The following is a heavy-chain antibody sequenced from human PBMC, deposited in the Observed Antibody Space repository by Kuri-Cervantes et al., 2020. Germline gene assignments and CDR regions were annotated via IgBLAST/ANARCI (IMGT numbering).Heavy chain of an antibody. J-gene: IGHJ4*02. CDR3: ARGYSQGPSDFDY. CDR2: IYYSGST. Sequence: SETLSLTCTVSGGSISSGGYYWSWIRQHPGKGLEWIGYIYYSGSTYYNPSLKSRVTISVDTSKNQFSLKLSSVTAADTAVYYCARGYSQGPSDFDYWGQGTLVTVSS. V-gene: IGHV4-30-4*08. D-gene: IGHD5-12*01. CDR1: GGSISSGGYY.